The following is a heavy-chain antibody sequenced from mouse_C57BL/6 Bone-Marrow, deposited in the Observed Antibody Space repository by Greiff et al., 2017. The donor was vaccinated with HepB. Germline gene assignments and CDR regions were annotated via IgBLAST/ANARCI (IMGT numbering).Heavy chain of an antibody. D-gene: IGHD2-2*01. CDR2: IYPGSGST. CDR3: AREAFYGYDVDYYAMDY. J-gene: IGHJ4*01. CDR1: GYTFTSYW. Sequence: QVQLNQPGAELVKPGASVKMSCKASGYTFTSYWITWVKQRPGQGLEWIGDIYPGSGSTNYNEKFKSKATLTVDTSSSTAYMQLSSLTSEDSAVYYCAREAFYGYDVDYYAMDYWGQGTSVTVSS. V-gene: IGHV1-55*01.